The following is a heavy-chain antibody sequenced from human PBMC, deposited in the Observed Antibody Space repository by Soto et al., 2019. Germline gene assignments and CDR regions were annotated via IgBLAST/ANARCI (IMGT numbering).Heavy chain of an antibody. J-gene: IGHJ3*02. CDR2: ISYDGFNK. V-gene: IGHV3-30-3*01. D-gene: IGHD3-22*01. Sequence: GGSLRLSCAASGFSFSSYAMQWVRQAPGKGLEWVAVISYDGFNKYYADSVKGRFTISRDNAKNFFYLQMNSLRAEDTAVYYCARGDYYDTSGPFSDAFDIWGRGTMVTVSS. CDR3: ARGDYYDTSGPFSDAFDI. CDR1: GFSFSSYA.